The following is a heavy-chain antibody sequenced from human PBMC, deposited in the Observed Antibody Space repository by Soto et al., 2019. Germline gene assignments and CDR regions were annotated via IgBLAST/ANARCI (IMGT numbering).Heavy chain of an antibody. CDR2: MNPKSANT. CDR1: GYSFISYD. J-gene: IGHJ6*02. Sequence: ASVKVSCKASGYSFISYDINWVRQATGQGLEWMGWMNPKSANTGYAQKFQGRVTMTRNTSINTAYMELSSLRSEDTAVYYCAKGNTIGVYHAMDVWGRG. V-gene: IGHV1-8*01. CDR3: AKGNTIGVYHAMDV.